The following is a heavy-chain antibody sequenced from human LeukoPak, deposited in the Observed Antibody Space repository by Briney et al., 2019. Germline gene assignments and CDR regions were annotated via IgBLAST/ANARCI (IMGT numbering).Heavy chain of an antibody. J-gene: IGHJ3*02. CDR3: AKDRTMVRGVPPDAFDI. CDR2: ISYDGSNK. CDR1: GFTFSSYG. D-gene: IGHD3-10*01. Sequence: GRSLRLSCAASGFTFSSYGMHWVRQAPGKGLEWVAVISYDGSNKYYADSVKGRFTISRDNSKNTLYLQMNSLRAEDTAVYYCAKDRTMVRGVPPDAFDIWGQGTMVTVSP. V-gene: IGHV3-30*18.